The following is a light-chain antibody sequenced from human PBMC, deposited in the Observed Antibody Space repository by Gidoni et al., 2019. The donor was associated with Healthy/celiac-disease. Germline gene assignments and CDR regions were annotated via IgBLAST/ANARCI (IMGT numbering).Light chain of an antibody. Sequence: DIVMTQSPDSLPVSLGERAPINCKSSQSVLYSSNNKNYLAWYQQKPGQPPKLLIYWASTRESGVPDRFSGSGSGTDFTLTISSLQAEDVAVYYCQQYYSTPPTFGQGTKLEIK. CDR3: QQYYSTPPT. V-gene: IGKV4-1*01. J-gene: IGKJ2*01. CDR1: QSVLYSSNNKNY. CDR2: WAS.